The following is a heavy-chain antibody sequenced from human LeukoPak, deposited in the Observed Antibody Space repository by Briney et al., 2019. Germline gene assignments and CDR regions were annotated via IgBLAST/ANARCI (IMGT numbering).Heavy chain of an antibody. D-gene: IGHD2-8*01. V-gene: IGHV1-3*01. CDR3: AKDVMGTYDY. Sequence: GASVKVSCKASGYTFTNYAMHWVRQAPGQRLEWMAWTTPGDGNTRYSQKFQGRVTITSDTSASTTYMELSSLRSEDTAVYYCAKDVMGTYDYWGQGTLVTVSS. CDR1: GYTFTNYA. J-gene: IGHJ4*02. CDR2: TTPGDGNT.